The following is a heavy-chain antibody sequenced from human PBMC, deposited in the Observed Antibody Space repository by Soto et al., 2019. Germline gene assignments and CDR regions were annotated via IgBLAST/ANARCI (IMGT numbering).Heavy chain of an antibody. CDR3: ARQRSSGWPSYYYYYGMDV. V-gene: IGHV5-10-1*01. CDR1: GYNFTSYW. Sequence: GESLKISCKGSGYNFTSYWISWVRQMPGKGLEWLGRIDPSESYTDYSPSFQGHVTISTDKSINTAYLQWSSLKASDTAIFYCARQRSSGWPSYYYYYGMDVWGQGTTVTVSS. D-gene: IGHD6-19*01. J-gene: IGHJ6*02. CDR2: IDPSESYT.